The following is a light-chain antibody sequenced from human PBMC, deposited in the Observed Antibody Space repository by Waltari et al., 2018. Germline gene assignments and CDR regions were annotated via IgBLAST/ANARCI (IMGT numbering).Light chain of an antibody. J-gene: IGKJ2*01. CDR1: QTISTD. Sequence: EIELTQSPDTLSLSPGERATLSCRASQTISTDLAWYQQKPGQAPRLLIFDPSTRATGIPARFSGSRSETDFTLTISSLEPEDFAVYYCQQRYDWPPYTFGPGTKLEMK. CDR2: DPS. V-gene: IGKV3-11*01. CDR3: QQRYDWPPYT.